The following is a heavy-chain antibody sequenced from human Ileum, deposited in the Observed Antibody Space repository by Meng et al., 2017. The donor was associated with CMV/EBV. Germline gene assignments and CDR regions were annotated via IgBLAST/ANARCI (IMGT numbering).Heavy chain of an antibody. D-gene: IGHD2-2*02. CDR3: ARGDCSSTSCYNFDY. CDR2: IYPGDSDT. Sequence: KVSCKGSGYSFTSYWIGWVRQMPGKGLEWMGIIYPGDSDTRYSPSFQGQVTISADKSISTAYLQWSSLKASDTAMYYCARGDCSSTSCYNFDYWGQGTLVTVSS. J-gene: IGHJ4*02. CDR1: GYSFTSYW. V-gene: IGHV5-51*01.